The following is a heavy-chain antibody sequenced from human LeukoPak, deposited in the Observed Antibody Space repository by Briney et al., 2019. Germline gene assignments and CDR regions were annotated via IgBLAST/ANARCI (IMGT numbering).Heavy chain of an antibody. Sequence: GGSLRLSCAASGFTFTSYAMSWVRQAPGKGLEWVSLISGSGGTTSYADSVKGRFTISRDNSKNTPHLGMNSLRAEGTAIYYCAASEYATSWFPKNIDDWGKGTLVTVSS. V-gene: IGHV3-23*01. J-gene: IGHJ4*01. CDR3: AASEYATSWFPKNIDD. D-gene: IGHD6-13*01. CDR1: GFTFTSYA. CDR2: ISGSGGTT.